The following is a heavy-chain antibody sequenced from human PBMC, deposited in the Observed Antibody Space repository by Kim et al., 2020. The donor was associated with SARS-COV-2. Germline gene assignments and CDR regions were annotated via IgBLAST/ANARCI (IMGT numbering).Heavy chain of an antibody. CDR3: VKVMWVTYGSGGGYFDY. D-gene: IGHD3-10*01. CDR1: GFTFSSYA. CDR2: ISSNGGST. Sequence: GGSLRLSCSASGFTFSSYAMHWVRQAPGKGLEYVSAISSNGGSTYYADSVKGRFTISRDNSKNTLYLQMSSLRAEDTAVYYCVKVMWVTYGSGGGYFDYWGQGTLVTVSS. J-gene: IGHJ4*02. V-gene: IGHV3-64D*09.